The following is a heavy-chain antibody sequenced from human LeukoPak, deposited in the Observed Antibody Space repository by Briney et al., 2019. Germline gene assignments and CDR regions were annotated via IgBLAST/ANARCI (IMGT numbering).Heavy chain of an antibody. V-gene: IGHV1-69*04. CDR2: IMPILGIA. CDR3: ARDRDGSGSYYVDY. D-gene: IGHD3-10*01. CDR1: GYAFTTFG. Sequence: SVKVSCKASGYAFTTFGISWVRQAPGQGLEWMGRIMPILGIADYAQKFQGRVTITADKSTSTAYMELSSLISEDTAVYYCARDRDGSGSYYVDYWGQGTLVTVSS. J-gene: IGHJ4*02.